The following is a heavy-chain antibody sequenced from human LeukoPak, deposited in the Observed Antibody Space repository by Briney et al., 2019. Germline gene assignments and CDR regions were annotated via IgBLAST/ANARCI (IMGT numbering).Heavy chain of an antibody. CDR1: GFTFSSYA. D-gene: IGHD5-24*01. V-gene: IGHV3-30*02. CDR3: AKDPGGDGYNFLDF. J-gene: IGHJ4*02. CDR2: IRYDGRNK. Sequence: GGSLRLSCAASGFTFSSYAMHWVRQAPGKGLEWVAFIRYDGRNKYYADSVKGRFTISRDNSKNTLFLQMDSLRPEDTAVFYCAKDPGGDGYNFLDFWGQGTLVTVSS.